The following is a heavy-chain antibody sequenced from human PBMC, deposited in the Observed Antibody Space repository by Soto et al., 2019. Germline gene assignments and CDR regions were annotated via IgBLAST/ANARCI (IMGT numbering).Heavy chain of an antibody. V-gene: IGHV2-26*04. CDR2: IFSNDAK. CDR3: ASTYSTSWYWFDP. CDR1: GFSLSNAGLG. J-gene: IGHJ5*02. Sequence: QVPVTESGPVLAKPTEPLTLTCTVSGFSLSNAGLGVNWIRQPPVKALDRLAHIFSNDAKSYSTSLTSRLTISKDTSKSQVVLTMTNMDPVDTATYYCASTYSTSWYWFDPWGQGTLVTVSS. D-gene: IGHD6-13*01.